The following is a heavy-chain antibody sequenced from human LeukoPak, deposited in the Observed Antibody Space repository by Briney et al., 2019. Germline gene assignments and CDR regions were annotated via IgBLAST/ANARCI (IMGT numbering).Heavy chain of an antibody. J-gene: IGHJ4*02. D-gene: IGHD3-10*01. CDR1: GYTFTGYY. CDR3: ARDRDGESDHDY. Sequence: GASVKVSCKASGYTFTGYYLHWVRQAPGQGLEWMGWIDPNRGVTNYAQKFQGRVTMTRDTSISTAYMELSRLRSDDTAVYYCARDRDGESDHDYWGQGTLVTVSS. V-gene: IGHV1-2*02. CDR2: IDPNRGVT.